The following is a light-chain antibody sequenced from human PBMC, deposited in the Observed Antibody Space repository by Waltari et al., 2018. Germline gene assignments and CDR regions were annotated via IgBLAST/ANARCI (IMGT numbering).Light chain of an antibody. CDR1: TSDFGTYNY. CDR2: DVT. Sequence: QSALTQPASVSGSPGQSITLSCTGTTSDFGTYNYVPWYQQRPGKAPKLIIYDVTKRPSGVSNRFSGSKSGNTASLTISGLQAEDEADYYCSSYTSSTTSVVFGGGTKVTVL. J-gene: IGLJ2*01. V-gene: IGLV2-14*03. CDR3: SSYTSSTTSVV.